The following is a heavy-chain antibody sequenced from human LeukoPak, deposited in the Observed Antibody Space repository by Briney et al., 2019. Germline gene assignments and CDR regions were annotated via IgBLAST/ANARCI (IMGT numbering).Heavy chain of an antibody. Sequence: SETLSLTCTVSGGSISSGSYYWSWIRQPAGKGLEWIGHIYTSGSTNYNPSLKSRATISVDTPKNQFSLKLSSVTAADTAVYYCARVPGYCSGGSCYYYYDTDVWGQGTTVTVSS. CDR1: GGSISSGSYY. D-gene: IGHD2-15*01. CDR3: ARVPGYCSGGSCYYYYDTDV. J-gene: IGHJ6*02. V-gene: IGHV4-61*09. CDR2: IYTSGST.